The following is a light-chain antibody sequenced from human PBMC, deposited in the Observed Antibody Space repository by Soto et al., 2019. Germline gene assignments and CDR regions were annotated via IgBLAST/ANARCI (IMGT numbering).Light chain of an antibody. J-gene: IGKJ1*01. CDR2: GGF. V-gene: IGKV3-20*01. Sequence: EIVLTQSPGTLSLSPGERATLSCRASQSVSSSYFAWDQPKPCQAPRVLIYGGFSRATGIPDKFSGSGAGTDFSFTISRLEPEDFAVYYCQEYGWAFGQGTKVDIK. CDR3: QEYGWA. CDR1: QSVSSSY.